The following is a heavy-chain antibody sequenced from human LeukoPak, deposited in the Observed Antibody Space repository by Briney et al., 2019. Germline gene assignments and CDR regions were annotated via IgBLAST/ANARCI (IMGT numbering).Heavy chain of an antibody. Sequence: PGRSLRLSCAASGFTFSSYGMHWVRQAPGKGLEWVAVIWYDGSNKYYADSVKGRFTISRDNSKNTLYLQMNSLRAEDTAVYYCASELRAIPPSVYSGGALGYWGQGTLVTVSS. CDR1: GFTFSSYG. CDR3: ASELRAIPPSVYSGGALGY. CDR2: IWYDGSNK. V-gene: IGHV3-33*01. D-gene: IGHD6-19*01. J-gene: IGHJ4*02.